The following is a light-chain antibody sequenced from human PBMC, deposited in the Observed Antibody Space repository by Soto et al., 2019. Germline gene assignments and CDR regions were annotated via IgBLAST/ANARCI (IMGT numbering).Light chain of an antibody. CDR2: ATS. Sequence: EIVMRQSPATLSVSPGERASLSCRASRSVSSNLAWYQQKPGRTPRLLIYATSTRATGIPARFSGSGSGTEFTLTISSLQSEDFAVYYCQHYNNWPLTLSGGTKVDTK. J-gene: IGKJ4*01. CDR1: RSVSSN. CDR3: QHYNNWPLT. V-gene: IGKV3-15*01.